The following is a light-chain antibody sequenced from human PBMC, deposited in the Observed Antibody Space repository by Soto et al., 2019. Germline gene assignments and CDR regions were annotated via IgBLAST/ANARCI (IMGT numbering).Light chain of an antibody. Sequence: SYELTQPPSVSVAPGQTARITCGGNNIGRKSVRWYQQKPCQAPVLVIYDDRDRPSGIPERVSGSNSENTATLTISRVEAGDEADYYCQVWDISSDPNYVFGPGTKLTVL. CDR1: NIGRKS. J-gene: IGLJ1*01. V-gene: IGLV3-21*02. CDR3: QVWDISSDPNYV. CDR2: DDR.